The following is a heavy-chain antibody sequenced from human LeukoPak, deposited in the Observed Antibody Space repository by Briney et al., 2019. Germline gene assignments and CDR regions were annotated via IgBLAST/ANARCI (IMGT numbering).Heavy chain of an antibody. CDR2: ISGSGGST. CDR3: AKEFRQIVVVTATSAPFGY. V-gene: IGHV3-23*01. Sequence: PGGSLRLSCAASGFTFSSYAMSWVRQAPGKGLEWVSAISGSGGSTYYADSVKGRFTISRDNSKNTLYLQMNSLRAEDTAVYYCAKEFRQIVVVTATSAPFGYWGQGTLVTVSS. CDR1: GFTFSSYA. D-gene: IGHD2-21*02. J-gene: IGHJ4*02.